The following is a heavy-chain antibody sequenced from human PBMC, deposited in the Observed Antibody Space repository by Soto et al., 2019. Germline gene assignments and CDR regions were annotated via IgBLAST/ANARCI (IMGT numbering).Heavy chain of an antibody. D-gene: IGHD2-21*01. Sequence: ASVKVSCKASGYTFTSYGISWVRQAPGQGLEWMGWISAYNGNRNYAQKLQGRVTMTTDTSTSTAYMELRSLRAEDTAVYYCAKPILDISCGGDCYWPGGAFDLWGQGTMVTV. CDR2: ISAYNGNR. CDR3: AKPILDISCGGDCYWPGGAFDL. CDR1: GYTFTSYG. V-gene: IGHV1-18*01. J-gene: IGHJ3*01.